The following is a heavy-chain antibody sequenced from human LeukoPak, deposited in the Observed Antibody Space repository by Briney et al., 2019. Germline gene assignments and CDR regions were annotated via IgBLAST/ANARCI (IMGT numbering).Heavy chain of an antibody. CDR1: GGSISSGSYY. J-gene: IGHJ6*02. CDR3: ARVPGYCSGGSCYYYYDMDV. CDR2: IYTSGST. Sequence: SETLSLTCTVSGGSISSGSYYWSWSRQPAGKGLEWIGHIYTSGSTNYNPSLKSRATISVDTSKNQFSLKLSSVTAADTAVYYCARVPGYCSGGSCYYYYDMDVWGQGTTVTVSS. D-gene: IGHD2-15*01. V-gene: IGHV4-61*09.